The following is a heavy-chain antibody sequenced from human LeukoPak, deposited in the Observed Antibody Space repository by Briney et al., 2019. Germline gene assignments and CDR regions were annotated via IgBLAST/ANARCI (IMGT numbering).Heavy chain of an antibody. CDR1: GGSFSGYY. Sequence: PSETLPLTCAVYGGSFSGYYLTLIRQTPGKGLEWIGEISHTGLTGSNPSLKSRVTIFVDSSKKQFSLRMTSVTAADTGVYYCARVPDITARPCDTWGPGTLVTVSS. D-gene: IGHD1-1*01. CDR3: ARVPDITARPCDT. CDR2: ISHTGLT. J-gene: IGHJ5*02. V-gene: IGHV4-34*01.